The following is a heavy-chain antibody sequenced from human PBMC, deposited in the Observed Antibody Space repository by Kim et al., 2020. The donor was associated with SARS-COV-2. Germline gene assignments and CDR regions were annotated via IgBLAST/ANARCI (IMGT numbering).Heavy chain of an antibody. V-gene: IGHV1-69*13. D-gene: IGHD3-10*01. Sequence: SVKVSCKASGGTFSSYAISWVRQAPGQGLEWMGGIIPIFGTANYAQKFQGRVTITADESTSTAYMELSSLRSEDTAVYYCASPIYGSGSTKRSYYYYGMDVWGQGTTVTVSS. CDR2: IIPIFGTA. CDR3: ASPIYGSGSTKRSYYYYGMDV. J-gene: IGHJ6*02. CDR1: GGTFSSYA.